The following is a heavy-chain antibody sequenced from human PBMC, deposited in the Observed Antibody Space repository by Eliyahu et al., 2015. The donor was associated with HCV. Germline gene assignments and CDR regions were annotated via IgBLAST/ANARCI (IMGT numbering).Heavy chain of an antibody. CDR2: IYSSGST. Sequence: QVQLQESGPGLVKPSQTLSLTCTVSGGSIXSGNYYWSWIRQPAGKGLEWIGRIYSSGSTNYNPSLKSRVTMSVDTSKNHFSLNLTSVTAADTAVYYCARAGAGSGSYRQLDYWGHGTLVTVSS. D-gene: IGHD3-10*01. CDR3: ARAGAGSGSYRQLDY. CDR1: GGSIXSGNYY. J-gene: IGHJ4*01. V-gene: IGHV4-61*02.